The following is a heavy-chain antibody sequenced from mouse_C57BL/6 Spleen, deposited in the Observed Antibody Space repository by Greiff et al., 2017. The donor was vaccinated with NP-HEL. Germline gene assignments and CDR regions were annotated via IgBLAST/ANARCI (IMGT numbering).Heavy chain of an antibody. CDR2: INPSTGGT. V-gene: IGHV1-42*01. CDR1: GYSFTGYY. J-gene: IGHJ3*01. CDR3: ARPWPRSSPFAY. Sequence: EVQLQQSGPDLVKPGASVKISCKASGYSFTGYYMNWVKQSPEKSLEWIGEINPSTGGTTYNQKFKAKPTLTVDKSSSTAYMQLKSLTSEDSAVYYCARPWPRSSPFAYWGQGTLVTVSA. D-gene: IGHD1-1*01.